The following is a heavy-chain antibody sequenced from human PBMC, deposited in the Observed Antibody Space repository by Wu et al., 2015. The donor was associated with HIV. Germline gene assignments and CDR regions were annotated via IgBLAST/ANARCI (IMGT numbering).Heavy chain of an antibody. V-gene: IGHV1-69*01. Sequence: IQSVTQFRRPGSSVTISCQASGGHFVPGGVSWVRQGPGQGLEWLGGVIPLFGATQYAQKVRNRVQISVAETRTTVYLTLRGLSSEDTGIYFCAKATRPTRRFVVDYYSFLFCSYYGVRRNRTVDS. CDR1: GGHFVPGG. CDR3: AKATRPTRRFVVDYYSFLFCSYYGVRRNRTVDS. D-gene: IGHD2-2*01. J-gene: IGHJ5*01. CDR2: VIPLFGAT.